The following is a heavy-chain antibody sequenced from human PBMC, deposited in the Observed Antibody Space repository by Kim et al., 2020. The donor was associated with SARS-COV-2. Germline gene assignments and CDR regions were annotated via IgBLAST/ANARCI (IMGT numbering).Heavy chain of an antibody. Sequence: SSSSYIYYADSEKGRFTITRDNAKNSLYLQMNSLRAEDTAVYYCARSWGYWGQGTLVTVSS. D-gene: IGHD1-26*01. CDR2: SSSSYI. V-gene: IGHV3-21*01. J-gene: IGHJ4*02. CDR3: ARSWGY.